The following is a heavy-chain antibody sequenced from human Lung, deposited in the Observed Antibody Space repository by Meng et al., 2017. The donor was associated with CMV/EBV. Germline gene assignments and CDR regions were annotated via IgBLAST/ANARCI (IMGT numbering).Heavy chain of an antibody. J-gene: IGHJ4*02. CDR3: ASGTPGRSYCDY. Sequence: QVHLLQPGPEVTKPGASVRVSCKASGYTFGSYGICWVRQAPGQGLEWMGWFVNYVDTYPAPKFQGRVTMTTDTHTNTAFMELRSLTSDDTAVYYCASGTPGRSYCDYWGQGTLVTVSS. V-gene: IGHV1-18*01. D-gene: IGHD2-15*01. CDR2: FVNYVDT. CDR1: GYTFGSYG.